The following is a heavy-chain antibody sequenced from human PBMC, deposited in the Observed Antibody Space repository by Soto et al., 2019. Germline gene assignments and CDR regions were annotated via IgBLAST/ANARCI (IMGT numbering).Heavy chain of an antibody. J-gene: IGHJ4*02. D-gene: IGHD3-10*01. CDR3: ARDRGDGYNFFDY. CDR1: GGTFSSYT. V-gene: IGHV1-69*08. Sequence: QVQLVQSGAEVKKPGSSVKVSCKASGGTFSSYTISWVRQAPGQGLEWMGRIIPILGIANYAQKFQGRVTITEDKSTSTSYMELSSLRSEDTAVYYCARDRGDGYNFFDYWGQGTLVTVSS. CDR2: IIPILGIA.